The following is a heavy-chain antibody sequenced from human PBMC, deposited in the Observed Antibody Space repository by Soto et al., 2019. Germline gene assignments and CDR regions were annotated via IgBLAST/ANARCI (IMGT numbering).Heavy chain of an antibody. CDR1: GGSISSNY. J-gene: IGHJ4*02. Sequence: SETLSLTCTVSGGSISSNYWTWIRQPPGKGLEWIGYVYNSGSTNYNPSLKSRVSISEDTSKSQFSLKVNSMTAADTAVYYCARYRREAVAGYTLDNWGQGILVTVSS. V-gene: IGHV4-59*01. D-gene: IGHD6-13*01. CDR3: ARYRREAVAGYTLDN. CDR2: VYNSGST.